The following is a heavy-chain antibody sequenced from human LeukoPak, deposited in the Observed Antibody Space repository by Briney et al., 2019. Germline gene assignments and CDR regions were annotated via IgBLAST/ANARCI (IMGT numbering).Heavy chain of an antibody. CDR3: AREDDWNYEDY. D-gene: IGHD1-7*01. J-gene: IGHJ4*02. Sequence: HSGGSLRLSCAASGFTFSNYWMSWVRQAPGKGLEWVANIKQDGSEKYYVNSVKGRFTISRDNAKNSLYLQMNGLRAEDTAIYYCAREDDWNYEDYWGQGTLVTVSS. CDR1: GFTFSNYW. V-gene: IGHV3-7*01. CDR2: IKQDGSEK.